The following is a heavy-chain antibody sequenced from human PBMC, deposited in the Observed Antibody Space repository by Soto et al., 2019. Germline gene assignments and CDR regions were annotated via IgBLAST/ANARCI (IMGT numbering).Heavy chain of an antibody. V-gene: IGHV3-73*01. Sequence: EVQLVESVGGLVQPGGSLKLSCATSGFTFSDSTMHWVRQASGKRLEWVGRIRSKTNNYATAYAASMKGSFSISRDDSKNTEYLQLNGLKTEDTLVYYCTGTLGYGISTSCSENWCDPWCQGDLVTVS. CDR2: IRSKTNNYAT. D-gene: IGHD2-2*01. CDR3: TGTLGYGISTSCSENWCDP. CDR1: GFTFSDST. J-gene: IGHJ5*02.